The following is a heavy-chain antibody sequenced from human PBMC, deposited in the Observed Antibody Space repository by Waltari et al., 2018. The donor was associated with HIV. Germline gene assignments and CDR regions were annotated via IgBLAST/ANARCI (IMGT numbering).Heavy chain of an antibody. V-gene: IGHV4-39*01. CDR2: ALYTRRPHFYTVQV. CDR3: VRNAAEFRPDFGWILAGVFEP. D-gene: IGHD6-19*01. J-gene: IGHJ1*01. CDR1: GGSIARSDSS. Sequence: QVQLQESGPGFVKPSETLSLICNVSGGSIARSDSSWGWIRQSPAMNLEGVGSALYTRRPHFYTVQVYAKSSLKSRVAISVDTSKNQFTLRLTSVTAADTGRYYCVRNAAEFRPDFGWILAGVFEPWGLGTQVIVSS.